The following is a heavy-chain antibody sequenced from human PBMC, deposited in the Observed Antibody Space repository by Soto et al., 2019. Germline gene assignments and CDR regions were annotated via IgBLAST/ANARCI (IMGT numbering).Heavy chain of an antibody. Sequence: QVQLVQSGAEEKKPGASVKVSCKASGYTFTGYAMHWVCQAPGQRLEWMGWINAGNGNTKYSQKFQGRVTITRDTPASTAYMELSSLRSEDTAVYYCARAVAVPADFDYWGQGTLVTVSS. CDR1: GYTFTGYA. J-gene: IGHJ4*02. CDR2: INAGNGNT. V-gene: IGHV1-3*05. D-gene: IGHD6-19*01. CDR3: ARAVAVPADFDY.